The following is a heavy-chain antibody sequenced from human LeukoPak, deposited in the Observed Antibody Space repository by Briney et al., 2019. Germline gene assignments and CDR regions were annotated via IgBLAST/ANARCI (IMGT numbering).Heavy chain of an antibody. CDR2: ISSSSSYI. CDR1: GFTFSSYS. CDR3: ASIPYDYVWGSYRYPNDAFDI. Sequence: GGSLRLSXAASGFTFSSYSMNWVRQAPGKGPEWVSSISSSSSYIYYADSVKGRFTISRDNAKNSLYLQMNSLRAEDTAVYYCASIPYDYVWGSYRYPNDAFDIWGQGTMVTVSS. V-gene: IGHV3-21*01. D-gene: IGHD3-16*02. J-gene: IGHJ3*02.